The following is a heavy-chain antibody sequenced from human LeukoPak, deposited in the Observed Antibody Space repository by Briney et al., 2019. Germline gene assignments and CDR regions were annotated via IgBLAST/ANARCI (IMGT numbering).Heavy chain of an antibody. CDR3: ARGGSIAARSARDYYYYYYMDV. Sequence: ASVKVSCKASGYTFTSYCMHWVRQAPGQGLEWMGIINPSGGSTSYAQKFQGRVTMTRDTSTSTVYMELSSLRSEDTAVYYCARGGSIAARSARDYYYYYYMDVWGKGTTVTVSS. CDR1: GYTFTSYC. V-gene: IGHV1-46*01. CDR2: INPSGGST. J-gene: IGHJ6*03. D-gene: IGHD6-6*01.